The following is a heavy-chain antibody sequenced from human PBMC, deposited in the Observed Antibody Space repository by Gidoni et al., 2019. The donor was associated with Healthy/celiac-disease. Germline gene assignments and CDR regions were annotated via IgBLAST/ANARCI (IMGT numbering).Heavy chain of an antibody. CDR1: GYTFTSYY. Sequence: QVQLVQSGAEVKKPGASVKVSCKASGYTFTSYYMHWVRQAPGQGLEWMGIINPSGGSTSYAQKFQGRVTMTRDTSTSTVYMELSSLRSEDTAVYYCASLSSGGAFDIWGQGTMVTVSS. CDR3: ASLSSGGAFDI. V-gene: IGHV1-46*01. J-gene: IGHJ3*02. CDR2: INPSGGST. D-gene: IGHD6-25*01.